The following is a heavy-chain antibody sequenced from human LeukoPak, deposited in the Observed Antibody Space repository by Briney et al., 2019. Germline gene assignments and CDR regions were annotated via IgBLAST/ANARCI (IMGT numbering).Heavy chain of an antibody. V-gene: IGHV1-69*13. CDR3: ARGGDYTGNWALSSSALNWFDP. Sequence: SVKVSCKASGGTFSSYAISWVRQAPGQGLEWMGGIIPIFGTANYAQKFQGRVTITADESTSTAYMELSSLRSEDTAVYYCARGGDYTGNWALSSSALNWFDPWGQGTLVTVSS. CDR1: GGTFSSYA. CDR2: IIPIFGTA. D-gene: IGHD4-11*01. J-gene: IGHJ5*02.